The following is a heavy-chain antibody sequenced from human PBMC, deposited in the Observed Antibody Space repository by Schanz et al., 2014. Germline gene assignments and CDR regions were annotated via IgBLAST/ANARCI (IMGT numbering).Heavy chain of an antibody. J-gene: IGHJ4*02. D-gene: IGHD3-10*01. CDR1: GFTVNNYA. CDR3: AKDQGSYGSGSYSYFDY. CDR2: ISGSGGST. Sequence: EVQLLESGGGLVQPGGSLRLSCTVSGFTVNNYAMNWVRQAPGRGLEWVSAISGSGGSTYYADSVKGRFTISRDNSKNTLYLQINNLRAEDTAVYYCAKDQGSYGSGSYSYFDYWGQGALATVSS. V-gene: IGHV3-23*01.